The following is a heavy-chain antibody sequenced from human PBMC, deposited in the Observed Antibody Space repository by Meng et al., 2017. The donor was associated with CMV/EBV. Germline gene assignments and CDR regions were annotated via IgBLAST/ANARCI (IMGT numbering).Heavy chain of an antibody. J-gene: IGHJ4*02. CDR3: ARDILGRSSRLDY. Sequence: GESLKISCAASGFTFSSYEMNWVRQAPGKGLEWVSYMSSSGRTIYYADSVKGRFTISRDNAKNSLYLQMTSLRAEDTAIYYCARDILGRSSRLDYWGQGTLVTVSS. D-gene: IGHD1-26*01. CDR2: MSSSGRTI. V-gene: IGHV3-48*03. CDR1: GFTFSSYE.